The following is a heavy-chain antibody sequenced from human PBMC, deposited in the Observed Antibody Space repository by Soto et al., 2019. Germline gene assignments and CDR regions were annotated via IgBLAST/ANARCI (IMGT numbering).Heavy chain of an antibody. CDR2: INPSSGAT. J-gene: IGHJ4*02. CDR3: ARGAQGFFPVSGIYFYFDH. D-gene: IGHD3-22*01. Sequence: ASVKVSCKASGYTFTGFYMHWVRQAPGQGLEWMGWINPSSGATNYAQKFQGRVTMTRDTSISTAYMELSRLRSDDTAIFYCARGAQGFFPVSGIYFYFDHWGQGTPVTVSS. V-gene: IGHV1-2*02. CDR1: GYTFTGFY.